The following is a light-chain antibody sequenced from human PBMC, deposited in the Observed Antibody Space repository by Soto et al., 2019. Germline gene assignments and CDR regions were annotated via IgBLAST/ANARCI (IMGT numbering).Light chain of an antibody. V-gene: IGKV3-11*01. CDR1: QSITNY. J-gene: IGKJ5*01. Sequence: EIVLTQSPATLSFSPGERATLSCRASQSITNYVGWYQQKPGQAPRLLIYATSNRATGIPARFSGSGSGTDFTLTISSLEPEDFSVYYCQQRYSWPVTFGQGTRLEIK. CDR2: ATS. CDR3: QQRYSWPVT.